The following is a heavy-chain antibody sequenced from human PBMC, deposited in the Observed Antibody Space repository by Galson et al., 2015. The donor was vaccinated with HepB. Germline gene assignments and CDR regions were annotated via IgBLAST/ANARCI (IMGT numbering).Heavy chain of an antibody. Sequence: SLRLSCAASGFTFSGYAMSWVRQAPGKGLDSVSSITDTGGTTYYTDSVKGRFTISRDNSKNTLYLQMNSLRAEDTAVYYCAKSALYMTTVITYGYGMDVWGQETTVTVSS. D-gene: IGHD4-17*01. CDR3: AKSALYMTTVITYGYGMDV. CDR1: GFTFSGYA. CDR2: ITDTGGTT. J-gene: IGHJ6*02. V-gene: IGHV3-23*01.